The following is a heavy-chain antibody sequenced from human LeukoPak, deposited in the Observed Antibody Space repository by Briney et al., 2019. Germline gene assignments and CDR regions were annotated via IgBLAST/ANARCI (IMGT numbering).Heavy chain of an antibody. CDR3: ARSTTPTYFYYYYMDV. CDR2: ILGGAGST. CDR1: GFSFSSDG. V-gene: IGHV3-23*01. D-gene: IGHD4-17*01. J-gene: IGHJ6*03. Sequence: GGSLRLSCVASGFSFSSDGMSWVRQAPGRGLEWVSGILGGAGSTYYADSVKGRFTISRDNAKNSLYLQMNSLRAEDAAVYYCARSTTPTYFYYYYMDVWGKGTTVTVSS.